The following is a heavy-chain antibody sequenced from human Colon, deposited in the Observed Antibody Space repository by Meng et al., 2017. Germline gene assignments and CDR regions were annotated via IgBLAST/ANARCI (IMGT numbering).Heavy chain of an antibody. CDR3: ARHISILGQRGFDY. V-gene: IGHV4-4*02. CDR2: FFHTGRT. D-gene: IGHD3/OR15-3a*01. Sequence: QVQVQESGPGLVKPSGTLSLTCAVSGGSISSNWWSWVRQPPGKGLEWIGEFFHTGRTNYDPSLKSRVTISVDKSNNQFSLKLTSVTAADTAVYYCARHISILGQRGFDYWGQGTLVTVSS. CDR1: GGSISSNW. J-gene: IGHJ4*02.